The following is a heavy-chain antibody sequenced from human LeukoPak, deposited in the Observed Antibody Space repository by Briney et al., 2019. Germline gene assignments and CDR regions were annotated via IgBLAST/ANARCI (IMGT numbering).Heavy chain of an antibody. D-gene: IGHD4-17*01. J-gene: IGHJ4*02. Sequence: SETLSLTCTVSSGSISSGAYYWGWIRQPPGKGLEWIGTIHYSGKTYYNPSLKSRITISIDTSKKQFALKLSSVTAADAAVYYCARDYGDHRVDYWGQGTLVTVSS. CDR3: ARDYGDHRVDY. CDR1: SGSISSGAYY. V-gene: IGHV4-39*06. CDR2: IHYSGKT.